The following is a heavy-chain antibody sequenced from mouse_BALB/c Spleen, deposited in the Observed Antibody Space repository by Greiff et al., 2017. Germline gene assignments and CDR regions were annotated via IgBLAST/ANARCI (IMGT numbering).Heavy chain of an antibody. J-gene: IGHJ2*01. CDR1: GFTFSSYG. V-gene: IGHV5-6-3*01. CDR3: ARAFHYYGYYFDY. D-gene: IGHD1-2*01. CDR2: INSNGGST. Sequence: EVKVVESGGGLVQPGGSLKLSCAASGFTFSSYGMSWVRQTPDKRLELVATINSNGGSTYYPDSVKGRFTISRDNAKNTLYLQMSSLKSEDTAMYYCARAFHYYGYYFDYWGQGTTLTVSS.